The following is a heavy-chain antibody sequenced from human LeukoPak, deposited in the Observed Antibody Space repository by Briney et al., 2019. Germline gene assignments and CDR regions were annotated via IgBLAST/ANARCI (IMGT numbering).Heavy chain of an antibody. D-gene: IGHD4/OR15-4a*01. Sequence: ASVKVSCKASGYTFTGCYMHWVRQAPGQGLEWMGRINPNSGGTNYAQKFQGRVTMTRDTSISTAYMELSRLRSDDTAVYYCARLRGYGGNYDAFDIWGQGTMVTV. CDR3: ARLRGYGGNYDAFDI. CDR1: GYTFTGCY. V-gene: IGHV1-2*06. CDR2: INPNSGGT. J-gene: IGHJ3*02.